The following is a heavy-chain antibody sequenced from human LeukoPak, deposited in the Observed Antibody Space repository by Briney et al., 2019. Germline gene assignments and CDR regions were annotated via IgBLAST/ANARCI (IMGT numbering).Heavy chain of an antibody. Sequence: PGRSLRLSCAASGFTFDDYAMHWVRQAPGKGLEWVSGISWNSGSIGYADSVKGRFTISRDNAKNSLYLQMNSLRAEDTALHYCAKGLGEGSQLGFDYWGQGTLVTVSS. CDR3: AKGLGEGSQLGFDY. V-gene: IGHV3-9*01. D-gene: IGHD1-1*01. CDR2: ISWNSGSI. CDR1: GFTFDDYA. J-gene: IGHJ4*02.